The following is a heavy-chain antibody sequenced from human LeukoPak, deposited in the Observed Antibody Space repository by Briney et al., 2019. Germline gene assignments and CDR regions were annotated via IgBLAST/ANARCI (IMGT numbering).Heavy chain of an antibody. CDR2: FYSRGTT. V-gene: IGHV4-4*07. D-gene: IGHD3-9*01. CDR1: GGSITNYY. J-gene: IGHJ4*02. Sequence: SETLSLTCSVSGGSITNYYWSWIRQPAGKGLEWIGRFYSRGTTYYNPPLRSRVSLSGDESKNQLSLKMYPVTAADTAVYYCVRDEGFTGYADYWGQGTLVTVSS. CDR3: VRDEGFTGYADY.